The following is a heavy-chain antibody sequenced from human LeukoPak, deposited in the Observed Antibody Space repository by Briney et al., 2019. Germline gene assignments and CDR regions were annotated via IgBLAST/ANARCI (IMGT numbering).Heavy chain of an antibody. Sequence: GASVKLSCKVSGYTVTELSIHWVRQAPGQGPEWMGGFDPEDGETIYAQKFQGRVTMTEDTSTDTAYMELSSLRSEDTAVYYCATAVRGEGYCSSTSCYGGFRPSRVFDYWGQGTLVTVSS. D-gene: IGHD2-2*01. V-gene: IGHV1-24*01. CDR2: FDPEDGET. J-gene: IGHJ4*02. CDR1: GYTVTELS. CDR3: ATAVRGEGYCSSTSCYGGFRPSRVFDY.